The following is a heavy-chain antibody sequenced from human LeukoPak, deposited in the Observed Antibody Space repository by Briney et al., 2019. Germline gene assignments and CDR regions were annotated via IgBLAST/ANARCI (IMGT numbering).Heavy chain of an antibody. V-gene: IGHV3-74*01. CDR3: ASQSTPVLPFDI. CDR2: INSDGRST. Sequence: GESLTLSCAPSGLTFSSYWMHWVRPAPGKGLVWDSVINSDGRSTSHADSVKGRFTISRDNSKNTLYLQMNSRRAEDTAVYYCASQSTPVLPFDIWGQGTMVTVSS. CDR1: GLTFSSYW. J-gene: IGHJ3*02.